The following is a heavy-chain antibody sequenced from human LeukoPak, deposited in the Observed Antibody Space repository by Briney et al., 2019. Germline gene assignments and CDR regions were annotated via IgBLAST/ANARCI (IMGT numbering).Heavy chain of an antibody. Sequence: SVKVSCKASGGTFSSHAISWVRQAPGQGLEWMGRIIPILGIANYAQKFQGRVTITADKSTSTAYMELSSLRSEDTAVYYCAATSGGYYGMDVWGQGTTVTVSS. V-gene: IGHV1-69*04. CDR3: AATSGGYYGMDV. D-gene: IGHD3-10*01. CDR1: GGTFSSHA. CDR2: IIPILGIA. J-gene: IGHJ6*02.